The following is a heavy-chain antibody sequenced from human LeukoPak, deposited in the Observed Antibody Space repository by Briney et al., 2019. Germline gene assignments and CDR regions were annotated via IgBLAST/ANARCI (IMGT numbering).Heavy chain of an antibody. CDR1: GFTFSSYR. Sequence: GGSLRLSCAASGFTFSSYRMHWVRQAPGKGLVWVSRINSDESITTYADSVKGRFTISRDNAKNTLYLQMNSLRAEDTAVYYCARGLVPGFLDYWGQGTPVTVSS. D-gene: IGHD4-11*01. V-gene: IGHV3-74*01. CDR2: INSDESIT. J-gene: IGHJ4*02. CDR3: ARGLVPGFLDY.